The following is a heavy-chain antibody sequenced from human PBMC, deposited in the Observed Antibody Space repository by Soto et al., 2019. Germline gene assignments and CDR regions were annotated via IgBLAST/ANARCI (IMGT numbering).Heavy chain of an antibody. V-gene: IGHV1-18*01. D-gene: IGHD3-9*01. CDR1: GYTFTSYD. J-gene: IGHJ4*02. CDR3: ARSYYDILTGVPYYFDY. CDR2: MSAYNGNT. Sequence: ASVKVSCKASGYTFTSYDINWVRQATGQGLEWMGWMSAYNGNTGYAQKFQGRVTMTTDTSTSTAYMELRSLRSDDTAVYYCARSYYDILTGVPYYFDYWGQGTLVTVSS.